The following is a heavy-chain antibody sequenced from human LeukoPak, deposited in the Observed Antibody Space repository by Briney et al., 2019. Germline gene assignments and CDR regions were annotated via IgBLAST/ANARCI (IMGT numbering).Heavy chain of an antibody. CDR2: ISSSSSYI. CDR3: ARDREVRGVIGWFDP. Sequence: GSLRLSCAASGFTFSSYSMNWVRQAPGKGLEWVSSISSSSSYIYYADSVKGRFTISRDNAKNSLYLQMNSLRAEDMAVYYCARDREVRGVIGWFDPWGQGTLVTVSS. J-gene: IGHJ5*02. D-gene: IGHD3-10*01. V-gene: IGHV3-21*01. CDR1: GFTFSSYS.